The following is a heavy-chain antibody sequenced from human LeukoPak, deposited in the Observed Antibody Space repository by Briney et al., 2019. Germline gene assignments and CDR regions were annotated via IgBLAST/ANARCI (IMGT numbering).Heavy chain of an antibody. V-gene: IGHV1-46*01. CDR1: GYTFTSYY. D-gene: IGHD3-3*01. CDR2: INPSGGST. CDR3: ARDPTIFGVVPSYYMDV. J-gene: IGHJ6*03. Sequence: ASVKVSCKASGYTFTSYYMHWVRQAPGQGLEWMGIINPSGGSTSYAQKFQGRVTMTRDTSTSTVYMELSSLRSEDTAVYYCARDPTIFGVVPSYYMDVWGKGTTVTVSS.